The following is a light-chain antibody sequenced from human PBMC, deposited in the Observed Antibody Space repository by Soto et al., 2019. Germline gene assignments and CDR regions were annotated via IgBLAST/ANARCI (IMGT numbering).Light chain of an antibody. CDR3: QQYNSYSWT. Sequence: DIQMTQSPSTLSASVGDRFTIXXRASQSISSWLAWYQQKPGKAPXLLIYDASSLESGVPSRFSGSGSGTEFTLTISSLQPDDFATYYCQQYNSYSWTFGQGTKV. V-gene: IGKV1-5*01. J-gene: IGKJ1*01. CDR1: QSISSW. CDR2: DAS.